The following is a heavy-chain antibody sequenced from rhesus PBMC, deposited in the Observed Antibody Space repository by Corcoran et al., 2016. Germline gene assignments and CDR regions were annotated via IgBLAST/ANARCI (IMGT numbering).Heavy chain of an antibody. V-gene: IGHV4-122*02. CDR1: GYSISGYS. D-gene: IGHD6-31*01. J-gene: IGHJ4*01. CDR2: ITYSGST. Sequence: QVQLQESGPGLVKPSETLSLTCAVSGYSISGYSWSWIRQAPGKGLEWIGYITYSGSTSYNPSLKSRVTISRDTSKNQFSLKLSSVTAADTAVYYCARVGYSSGWDYFDYWGQGVLVTVSS. CDR3: ARVGYSSGWDYFDY.